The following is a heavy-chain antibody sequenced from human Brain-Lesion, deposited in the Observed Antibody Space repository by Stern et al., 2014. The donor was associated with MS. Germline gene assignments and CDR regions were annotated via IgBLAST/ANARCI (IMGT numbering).Heavy chain of an antibody. V-gene: IGHV4-31*02. CDR3: ARFSLFGEYYFDS. CDR1: GGSITRGGDY. CDR2: IIYSGSS. Sequence: QVQLVESGPGLVKPSQTLSLTCTVSGGSITRGGDYWSWVRQRPGKGLAWVGYIIYSGSSYYNPSLKSRVTISVDTSKNQFSLRLTSVTAADTAVYYCARFSLFGEYYFDSWGQGTLVTVSS. J-gene: IGHJ4*02. D-gene: IGHD3-10*01.